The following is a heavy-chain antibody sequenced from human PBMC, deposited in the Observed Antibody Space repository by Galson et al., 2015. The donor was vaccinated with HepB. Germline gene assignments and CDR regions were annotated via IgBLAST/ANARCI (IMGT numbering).Heavy chain of an antibody. CDR3: AKEYKVPEPDSSYGMDA. V-gene: IGHV1-69*10. CDR2: IIPILGGP. J-gene: IGHJ6*02. CDR1: GVAFNTYA. Sequence: SVKVSCKASGVAFNTYAISWVRQAPGQGLEWMGVIIPILGGPKYAQKFHGRVTIRADESTYTAYMELSSLRSEDTAVYYCAKEYKVPEPDSSYGMDAWGQGTTVTVSS. D-gene: IGHD1-14*01.